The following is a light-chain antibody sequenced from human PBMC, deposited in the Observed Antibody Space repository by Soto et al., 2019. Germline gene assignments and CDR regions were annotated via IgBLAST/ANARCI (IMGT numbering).Light chain of an antibody. Sequence: EIVMTQSPATLSVSPGERATLSCRASQSVSSNLAWYQQKPGQAPRLLIYGASTRATGIPARFSGSGSGTDFTLTISSLEPEDFAVYYCQQHRTFGQGTKVDIK. V-gene: IGKV3-15*01. CDR3: QQHRT. J-gene: IGKJ1*01. CDR1: QSVSSN. CDR2: GAS.